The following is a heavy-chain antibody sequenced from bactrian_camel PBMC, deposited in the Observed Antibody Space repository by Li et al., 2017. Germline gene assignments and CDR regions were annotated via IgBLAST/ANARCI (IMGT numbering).Heavy chain of an antibody. D-gene: IGHD1*01. CDR3: TKARGDYAAWAWDY. CDR1: EFSTSC. J-gene: IGHJ4*01. V-gene: IGHV3S53*01. CDR2: MYRKGAA. Sequence: HVQLVESGGGSVQAGGSLTLSCTYSEFSTSCIGWFRQAPGKEREGVAAMYRKGAAIYEDSVKGRFTISRDNAKNTLYLQLNSLKTEDTAMYYCTKARGDYAAWAWDYWGQGTQVTVS.